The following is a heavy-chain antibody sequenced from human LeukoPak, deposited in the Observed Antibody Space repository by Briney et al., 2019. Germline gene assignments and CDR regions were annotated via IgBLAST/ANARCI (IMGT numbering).Heavy chain of an antibody. D-gene: IGHD1-1*01. CDR1: GFTLTYAW. CDR3: TAAGQT. J-gene: IGHJ4*02. Sequence: GGSLRLSCAASGFTLTYAWMSWVRQAPGKGLEWVGRIKSKSRGGAADYAAPVRGRFTISRDDSKNTLYLQMNSLKIEDTAVYYCTAAGQTGGQGTLVTVSS. CDR2: IKSKSRGGAA. V-gene: IGHV3-15*01.